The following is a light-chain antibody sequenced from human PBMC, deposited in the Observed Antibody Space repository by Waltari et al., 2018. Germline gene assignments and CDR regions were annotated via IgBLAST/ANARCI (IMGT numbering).Light chain of an antibody. CDR1: QDIGPD. CDR2: DSY. J-gene: IGKJ2*01. Sequence: IQVTQSPSFLSASVVARVTIACRASQDIGPDVNWYHLQPGKSPRLIIYDSYILLPGVPSRFSGSGSGTDFTLIIASLQPEDLGFYHCQQSYSNDPYTFGQGTKVEI. V-gene: IGKV1-39*01. CDR3: QQSYSNDPYT.